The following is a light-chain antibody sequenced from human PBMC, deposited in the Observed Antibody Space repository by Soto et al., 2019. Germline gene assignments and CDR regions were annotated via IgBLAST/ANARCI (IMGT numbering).Light chain of an antibody. CDR2: EGG. J-gene: IGLJ1*01. Sequence: QSALTQPASVSGSPGQSITISCTGTSSDVGSYNLVSWYQHHPGKAPKLMIYEGGKRPSGVSNRFSGSKSGNTASLTISGLQAEDEADYYCCSYAGSSTYVFGTGTKVTVL. CDR1: SSDVGSYNL. V-gene: IGLV2-23*01. CDR3: CSYAGSSTYV.